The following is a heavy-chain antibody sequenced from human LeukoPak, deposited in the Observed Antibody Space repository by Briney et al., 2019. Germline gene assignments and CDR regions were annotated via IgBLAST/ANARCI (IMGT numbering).Heavy chain of an antibody. V-gene: IGHV3-21*01. CDR3: ARDGYCINGVCYGWFDP. J-gene: IGHJ5*02. Sequence: GGSLRPSCAASGFTFSSYSMNWVRQAPGKGLEWVSSISSSSSYIYYADSVKGRFTISRDNAKNSLYLQMNSLRAEDTAVYYCARDGYCINGVCYGWFDPWGQGTLVTVSS. D-gene: IGHD2-8*01. CDR2: ISSSSSYI. CDR1: GFTFSSYS.